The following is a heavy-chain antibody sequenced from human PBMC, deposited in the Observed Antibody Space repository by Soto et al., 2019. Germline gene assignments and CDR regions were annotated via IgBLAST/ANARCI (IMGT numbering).Heavy chain of an antibody. J-gene: IGHJ6*02. D-gene: IGHD1-26*01. V-gene: IGHV3-33*01. Sequence: QVQLVESGGGVVQPGRSLRLSCAASGFTFNSYGMNWVRQAPGQGLEWVAIIWYDGSNKYYADSVKGRFTISRDNSKNTLYLQMNSLRDEDTAVYYCAGSRLPTHLLQCDMDVWGQGTTVTVSS. CDR3: AGSRLPTHLLQCDMDV. CDR2: IWYDGSNK. CDR1: GFTFNSYG.